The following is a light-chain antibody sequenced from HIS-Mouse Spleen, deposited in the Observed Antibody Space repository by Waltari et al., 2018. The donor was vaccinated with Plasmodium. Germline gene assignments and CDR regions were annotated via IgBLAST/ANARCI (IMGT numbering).Light chain of an antibody. J-gene: IGLJ2*01. Sequence: SYELTQPHSVSVSPGQTARITCTGDAFPKQYAYWYQQKPGQAPVLVIYKDSGRPSGIPERFSGSSSGTTVTLTISGVQAEDEADYYCQSADSSGTYRVFGGGTKLTVL. CDR1: AFPKQY. CDR2: KDS. CDR3: QSADSSGTYRV. V-gene: IGLV3-25*03.